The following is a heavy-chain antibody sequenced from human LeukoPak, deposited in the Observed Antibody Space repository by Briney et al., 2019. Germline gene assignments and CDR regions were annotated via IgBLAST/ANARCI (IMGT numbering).Heavy chain of an antibody. J-gene: IGHJ3*02. CDR3: AREAYCSSNSCYKDAFDI. CDR1: GFTFSSYA. V-gene: IGHV3-21*01. Sequence: PGRSLRLSCAASGFTFSSYAMNWVRQAPGKGLEWVSSISSSSSYIYYADSLKGRFTISRDNAKNSLYLQMNSLRAEDTAVYYCAREAYCSSNSCYKDAFDIWGQGTMVTVSS. D-gene: IGHD2-2*02. CDR2: ISSSSSYI.